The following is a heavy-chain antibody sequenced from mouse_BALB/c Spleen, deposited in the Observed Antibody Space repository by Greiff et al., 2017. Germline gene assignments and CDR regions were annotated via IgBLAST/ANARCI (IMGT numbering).Heavy chain of an antibody. CDR2: IRSKSNNYAT. V-gene: IGHV10-1*02. CDR3: VKDSNWDYYFDY. J-gene: IGHJ2*01. Sequence: EVMLVESGGGLVQPKGSLKLSCAASGFTFNTYAMNWVRQAPGKGLEWVARIRSKSNNYATYYADSVKDRFTISRDDSQSMLYLQMNNLKTEDTAMYYCVKDSNWDYYFDYWGQGTTLTVSS. D-gene: IGHD4-1*01. CDR1: GFTFNTYA.